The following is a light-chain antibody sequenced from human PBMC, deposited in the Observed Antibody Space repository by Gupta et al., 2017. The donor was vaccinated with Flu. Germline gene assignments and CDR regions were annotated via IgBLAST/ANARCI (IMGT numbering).Light chain of an antibody. CDR1: NSDVGYYNY. V-gene: IGLV2-14*03. CDR3: SSYTSTTTPYV. J-gene: IGLJ1*01. CDR2: DVS. Sequence: QSALTQPASVSGSPRPSITISCTGTNSDVGYYNYVSWYQQHPGRAPKLIIYDVSNRPSGISNRFSGSKSGNTAFLTIFGLQAEDEADYYCSSYTSTTTPYVFGTGTKVSVL.